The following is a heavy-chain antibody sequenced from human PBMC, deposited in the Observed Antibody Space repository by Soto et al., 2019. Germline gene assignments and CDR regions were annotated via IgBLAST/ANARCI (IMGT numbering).Heavy chain of an antibody. D-gene: IGHD2-21*02. CDR2: ISAYNGNT. J-gene: IGHJ6*02. Sequence: ASVKVSCKASGYTFTSYGISWVRQAPGQGLEWMGWISAYNGNTNYAQKLQGRVTMTTDTSTSTAYMELRSLRSDDTAVYYCARDPCGGDCYDYYYHGMDVWGQGTTVTVSS. V-gene: IGHV1-18*01. CDR1: GYTFTSYG. CDR3: ARDPCGGDCYDYYYHGMDV.